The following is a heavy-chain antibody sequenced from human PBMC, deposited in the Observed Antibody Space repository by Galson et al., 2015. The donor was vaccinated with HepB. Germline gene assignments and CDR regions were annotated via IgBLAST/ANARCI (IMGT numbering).Heavy chain of an antibody. CDR2: ISAYNGNT. V-gene: IGHV1-18*01. Sequence: SVKVSCKASGYTFTSYGISWVRQAPGQGLEWMAWISAYNGNTNYAQKLQGRVTMTTDTSTSPAYMELRSLRSDDTAVYYCVVFKVGAVAYPAIDVWGQGTLVTVSS. J-gene: IGHJ4*02. CDR3: VVFKVGAVAYPAIDV. D-gene: IGHD1-26*01. CDR1: GYTFTSYG.